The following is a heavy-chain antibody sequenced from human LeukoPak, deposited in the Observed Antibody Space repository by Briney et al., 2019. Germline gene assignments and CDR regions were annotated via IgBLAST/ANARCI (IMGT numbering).Heavy chain of an antibody. CDR2: IYTSGST. CDR1: GGSISNYD. Sequence: PSETLSLTCTVSGGSISNYDWSWIRQPAGKGLEWIGRIYTSGSTNYNPSLKSRVTMSEDTSKKQFSLKLSSVTAADTAVYYCARGGWVAAAGTSFDYWGQGTLVTVSS. CDR3: ARGGWVAAAGTSFDY. V-gene: IGHV4-4*07. J-gene: IGHJ4*02. D-gene: IGHD6-13*01.